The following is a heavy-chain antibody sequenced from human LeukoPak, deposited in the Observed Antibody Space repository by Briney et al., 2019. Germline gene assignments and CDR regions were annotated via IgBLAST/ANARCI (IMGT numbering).Heavy chain of an antibody. CDR3: ARAYFVAVAGTGYYYYGMDV. Sequence: GASVKVSCKASGGTFSSYTISWVRQAPGQGLEWMGRIIPILGIANYAQKFQGRVTITADKSTSTAYIELSSLRSEDTAVYYCARAYFVAVAGTGYYYYGMDVWGQGTTVTVSS. CDR1: GGTFSSYT. CDR2: IIPILGIA. J-gene: IGHJ6*02. V-gene: IGHV1-69*02. D-gene: IGHD6-19*01.